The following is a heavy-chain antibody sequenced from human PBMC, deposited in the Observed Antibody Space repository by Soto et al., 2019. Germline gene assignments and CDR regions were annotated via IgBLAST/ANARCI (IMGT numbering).Heavy chain of an antibody. CDR1: GGTFSSYA. CDR3: ARLRFLEGVYYYYGMDV. V-gene: IGHV1-69*13. CDR2: IIPIFGTA. Sequence: ASVKVSSKASGGTFSSYAISWVRQAPGQGLEWMGGIIPIFGTANYAQKFQGRVTITADESTSTAYMELSSLRSEDTAVYYCARLRFLEGVYYYYGMDVWGQGTTVTVSS. J-gene: IGHJ6*02. D-gene: IGHD3-3*01.